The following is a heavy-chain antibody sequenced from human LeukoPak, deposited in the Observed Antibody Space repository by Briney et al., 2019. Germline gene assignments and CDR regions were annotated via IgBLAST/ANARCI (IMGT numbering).Heavy chain of an antibody. D-gene: IGHD6-19*01. CDR2: INSDGSST. CDR3: ARARDSSAWNIGFDY. J-gene: IGHJ4*02. Sequence: GGSLRLSCAASGFTFSSYWMHWVRQAPGKGLVWVSRINSDGSSTSYADSVKGRFTISRDNAKNTLYLQMNSLRAEDTAVYYCARARDSSAWNIGFDYWGQGTLVTVSS. CDR1: GFTFSSYW. V-gene: IGHV3-74*01.